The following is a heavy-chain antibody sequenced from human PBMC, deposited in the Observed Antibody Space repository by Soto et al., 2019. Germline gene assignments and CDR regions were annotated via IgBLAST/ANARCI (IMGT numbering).Heavy chain of an antibody. V-gene: IGHV3-9*01. CDR1: GFTFSDYG. D-gene: IGHD4-17*01. Sequence: PGGSLRLSCAASGFTFSDYGMSWVRQAPGKGLEWVSGISWNSGSIGYADSVKGRFTISRDNAKNSLYLQMNSLRAEDTALYYCAKGDDYGDYVAFDIWGQGTMVTVSS. CDR3: AKGDDYGDYVAFDI. J-gene: IGHJ3*02. CDR2: ISWNSGSI.